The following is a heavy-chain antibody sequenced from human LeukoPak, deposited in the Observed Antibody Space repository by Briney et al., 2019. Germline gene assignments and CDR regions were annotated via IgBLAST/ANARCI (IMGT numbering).Heavy chain of an antibody. CDR3: AKKTSYCGGDCYPYYFDH. J-gene: IGHJ4*02. V-gene: IGHV3-23*01. CDR1: GFAFSSYT. CDR2: ITGSGGST. D-gene: IGHD2-21*02. Sequence: GGPLRLSCAASGFAFSSYTMPWVRQAPGKGLEWVSAITGSGGSTYYADSVKGRFTISRDNSKNTVHLQMNSLRADDTAVYYCAKKTSYCGGDCYPYYFDHWGQGTLVTVSP.